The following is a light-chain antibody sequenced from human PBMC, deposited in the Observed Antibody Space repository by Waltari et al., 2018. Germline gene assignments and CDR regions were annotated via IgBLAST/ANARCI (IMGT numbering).Light chain of an antibody. CDR1: RSNIGAGYD. CDR3: QSYDSSLSGVV. V-gene: IGLV1-40*01. Sequence: QSVLTQPPSVSGAPGQRVTISCTGSRSNIGAGYDVHWYQPLPGTAPKPLIYGNSNRPSGVPDRFSGSKSGTSASLAITGLQAEDEADYYCQSYDSSLSGVVFGGGTKLTVL. CDR2: GNS. J-gene: IGLJ2*01.